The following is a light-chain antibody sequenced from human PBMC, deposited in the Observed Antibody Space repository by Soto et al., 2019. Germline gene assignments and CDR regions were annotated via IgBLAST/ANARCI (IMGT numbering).Light chain of an antibody. CDR2: EVS. J-gene: IGLJ2*01. CDR1: SSDVGGYNY. CDR3: SSYASSKNF. Sequence: QSALTQPPSASGSPGQSVTISCTGTSSDVGGYNYVSWYQQRPGKAPRLMIYEVSKRPSGVPDRFSGSKSGNTASLTVSGLQAEDEADYYCSSYASSKNFFGGGTKLTVL. V-gene: IGLV2-8*01.